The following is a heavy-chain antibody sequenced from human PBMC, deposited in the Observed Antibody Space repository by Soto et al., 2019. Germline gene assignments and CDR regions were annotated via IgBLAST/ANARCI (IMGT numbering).Heavy chain of an antibody. CDR1: GYIISSNSAA. D-gene: IGHD6-13*01. CDR3: ARGRAAGMGDWLDP. Sequence: PTQTLSLTCAISGYIISSNSAAWNWIRQSPSRGLEWLGRTYYRSKWYNDYAVSVRGRITSHPDTSKNQVSLQLKSVTPDDTAVEDCARGRAAGMGDWLDPGCQGPHVNVSS. J-gene: IGHJ5*02. V-gene: IGHV6-1*01. CDR2: TYYRSKWYN.